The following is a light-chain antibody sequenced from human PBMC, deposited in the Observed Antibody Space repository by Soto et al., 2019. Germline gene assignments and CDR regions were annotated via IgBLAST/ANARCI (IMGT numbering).Light chain of an antibody. CDR2: SNN. J-gene: IGLJ2*01. Sequence: QPVLTQPPSASGTPGQRVTISCSGSSSSIGSNSVNWYQQLPGTAPKLLIYSNNERPSGVPGRFSGSKSGTSASLAISGLQSEDEADYYCAVWDDSLNGPVFGGGTKVTVL. V-gene: IGLV1-44*01. CDR1: SSSIGSNS. CDR3: AVWDDSLNGPV.